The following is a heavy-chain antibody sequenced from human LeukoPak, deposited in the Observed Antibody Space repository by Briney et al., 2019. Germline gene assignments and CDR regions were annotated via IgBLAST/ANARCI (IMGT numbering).Heavy chain of an antibody. Sequence: PSETLSLTCTVSGGSISSYYWSWIRQPPGKGLEWIGYIYYSGSTYYNPSLKSRVTISVDTSKNQFSLKLSSVTAADTAVYYCARGDYGVGWFDPWGQGTLVTVSS. CDR2: IYYSGST. CDR1: GGSISSYY. J-gene: IGHJ5*02. CDR3: ARGDYGVGWFDP. V-gene: IGHV4-59*08. D-gene: IGHD2-8*01.